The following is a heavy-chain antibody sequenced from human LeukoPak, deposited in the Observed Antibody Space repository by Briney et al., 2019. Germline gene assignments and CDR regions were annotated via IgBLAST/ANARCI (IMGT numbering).Heavy chain of an antibody. V-gene: IGHV3-53*01. CDR1: GFTLSNAW. CDR2: IYGIDGT. CDR3: SKDLLY. Sequence: GGSLRLSCAASGFTLSNAWMNWVRRAPGKGLEWVSVIYGIDGTSYADSVKGRFTISRDNSKNTVYLQMNSLRAEDTAVYYCSKDLLYWGQGTLVTVSS. D-gene: IGHD1-26*01. J-gene: IGHJ4*02.